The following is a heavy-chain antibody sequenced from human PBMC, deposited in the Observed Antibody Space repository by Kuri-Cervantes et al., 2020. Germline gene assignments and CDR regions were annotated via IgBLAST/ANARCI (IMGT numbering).Heavy chain of an antibody. CDR1: GYTLTGYY. J-gene: IGHJ6*03. D-gene: IGHD4-11*01. CDR2: INPNSGGT. Sequence: ASVKVSCKASGYTLTGYYMHWVRQAPGQGLEWMGWINPNSGGTNYAQKFQGWVTMTRDTSISTAYMELSRLRSDDTAVYYCARATTVTTGYYKDVWGKGTTVTVSS. V-gene: IGHV1-2*04. CDR3: ARATTVTTGYYKDV.